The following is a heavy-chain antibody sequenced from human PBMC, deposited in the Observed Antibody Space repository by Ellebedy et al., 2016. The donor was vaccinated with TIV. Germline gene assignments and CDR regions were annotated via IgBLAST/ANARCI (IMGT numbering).Heavy chain of an antibody. Sequence: GESLKISCAASGFTFSTYGLHWVRQAPGKGLEWVADISSGDGSNKNHADSVKGRFTISRDNSMTTLYLEMNSLRAEDTAVYYCARDLDKSSGWYGGAADWGQGTLVTVSS. CDR1: GFTFSTYG. D-gene: IGHD6-19*01. J-gene: IGHJ1*01. V-gene: IGHV3-30*03. CDR2: ISSGDGSNK. CDR3: ARDLDKSSGWYGGAAD.